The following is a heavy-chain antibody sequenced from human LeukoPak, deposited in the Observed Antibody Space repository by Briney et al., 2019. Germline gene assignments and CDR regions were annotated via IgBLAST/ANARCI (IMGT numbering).Heavy chain of an antibody. Sequence: SETLSLTCTVSGGSISSSSYYWGWIRQPPGKGLEWIGSIYYSGSTYCNPSLKSRVTISVDTSKNQFSLKLSSVTAADTAVYYCARHLLGVVKIYYFDYWGQGTLVTVSS. CDR1: GGSISSSSYY. D-gene: IGHD3-3*01. CDR2: IYYSGST. CDR3: ARHLLGVVKIYYFDY. V-gene: IGHV4-39*01. J-gene: IGHJ4*02.